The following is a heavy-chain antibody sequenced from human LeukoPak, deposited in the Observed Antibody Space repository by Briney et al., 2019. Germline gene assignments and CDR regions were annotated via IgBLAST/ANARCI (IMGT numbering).Heavy chain of an antibody. CDR2: INHSGST. J-gene: IGHJ4*02. Sequence: SETLSLTCAVSGYSISSGYYWSWIRQPPGKGLEWIGEINHSGSTNYNPSLKSRVTISVDTSKNQFSLKLSSVTAADTAVYYCARGLSDYWGQGTLVTVSS. CDR1: GYSISSGYY. CDR3: ARGLSDY. V-gene: IGHV4-34*01.